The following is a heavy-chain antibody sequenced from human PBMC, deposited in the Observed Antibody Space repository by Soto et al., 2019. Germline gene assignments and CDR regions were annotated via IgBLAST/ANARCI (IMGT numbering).Heavy chain of an antibody. CDR2: ISWNSGSI. CDR1: GFTFNSYA. CDR3: AKECGGSSSYYYCMDV. V-gene: IGHV3-9*01. D-gene: IGHD1-26*01. J-gene: IGHJ6*02. Sequence: GGSLRLSCAASGFTFNSYAMHWVRQAPGKGLEWVSGISWNSGSIGYADSVKGRFTISRDNAKNSLYLQMNSLRAEDTALYCCAKECGGSSSYYYCMDVWGQGTTVTVSS.